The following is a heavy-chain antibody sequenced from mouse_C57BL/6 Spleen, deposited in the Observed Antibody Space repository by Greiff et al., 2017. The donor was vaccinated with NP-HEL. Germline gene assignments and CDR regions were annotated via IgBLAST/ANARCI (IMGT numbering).Heavy chain of an antibody. Sequence: LVESGPELVKPGASVKISCKASGYAFSSSWMNWVKQRPGKGLEWIGRIYPGDGDNNYNGKLKGTATLPAVKSSSTAYLQLSSLTSEDSAVYFCARLENYFDYWGQGTTLTVSS. CDR2: IYPGDGDN. CDR1: GYAFSSSW. J-gene: IGHJ2*01. CDR3: ARLENYFDY. V-gene: IGHV1-82*01.